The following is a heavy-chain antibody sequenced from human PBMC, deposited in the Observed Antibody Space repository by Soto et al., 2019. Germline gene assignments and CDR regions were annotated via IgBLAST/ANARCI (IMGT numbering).Heavy chain of an antibody. CDR2: MNPNSGNT. Sequence: QVQLVQSGAEVKKPGASVKVSCKASGYTFTSYDINWVRQATGPGLEWMGWMNPNSGNTGYAQKFQGRVTMTRNTSMVTPYMELSRLRAEDTAVYSCARGYEGRYDFSRFHPWGQGTLVTFSS. J-gene: IGHJ5*02. V-gene: IGHV1-8*01. D-gene: IGHD3-3*01. CDR1: GYTFTSYD. CDR3: ARGYEGRYDFSRFHP.